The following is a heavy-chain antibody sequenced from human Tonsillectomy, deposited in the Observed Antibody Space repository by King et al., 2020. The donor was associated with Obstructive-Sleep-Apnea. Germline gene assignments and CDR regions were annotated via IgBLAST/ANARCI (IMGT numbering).Heavy chain of an antibody. CDR2: INHSGST. V-gene: IGHV4-34*01. D-gene: IGHD1-1*01. J-gene: IGHJ6*02. Sequence: VQLPQWGAGLLKPSETLSLPCAVYGGSFSGYYWSWIRQPPGKGLEWIGEINHSGSTNYNPSLKSRVTISVDTSKNQFSLKLSSVTAADTAVYYCAVGTTSSARGYYYGMDVWGQGTTVTVSS. CDR1: GGSFSGYY. CDR3: AVGTTSSARGYYYGMDV.